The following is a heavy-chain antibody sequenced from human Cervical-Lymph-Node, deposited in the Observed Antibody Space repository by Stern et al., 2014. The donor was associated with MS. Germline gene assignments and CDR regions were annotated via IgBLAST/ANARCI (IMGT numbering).Heavy chain of an antibody. J-gene: IGHJ3*02. CDR2: INHSGST. V-gene: IGHV4-34*01. Sequence: QVQLQQWGAGLLKPSETLSLTCAVYGGSFSGYYWSWIRQPPGKGLEWIGEINHSGSTNYNPSLKSRVTISVDTSKNQFSLKLSSVTAADTAVYYCARDDYGDYGYAFDIWGQGTMVTVSS. CDR3: ARDDYGDYGYAFDI. CDR1: GGSFSGYY. D-gene: IGHD4-17*01.